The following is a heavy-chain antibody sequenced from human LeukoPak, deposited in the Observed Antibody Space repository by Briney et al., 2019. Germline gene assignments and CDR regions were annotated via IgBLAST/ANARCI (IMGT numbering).Heavy chain of an antibody. CDR2: IYSGGST. D-gene: IGHD6-19*01. J-gene: IGHJ4*02. V-gene: IGHV3-53*01. Sequence: PGGSLRLSCAASGFTVSSNYMSWVRQAPGKGLEWVSVIYSGGSTYYADSVKGRFTISRDNSKNTLYLQMNSLRAEDTAVYYCARGRQGGWAPIDYWGQGTLVTVSS. CDR1: GFTVSSNY. CDR3: ARGRQGGWAPIDY.